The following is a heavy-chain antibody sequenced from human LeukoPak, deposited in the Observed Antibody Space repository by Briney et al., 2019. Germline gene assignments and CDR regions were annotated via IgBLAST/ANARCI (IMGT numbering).Heavy chain of an antibody. CDR2: INPNSGGT. D-gene: IGHD3-9*01. CDR1: GYTFTGYY. J-gene: IGHJ6*02. CDR3: ARDGAGLYDILTGFYNYGMDV. Sequence: GASVKVSCKASGYTFTGYYMHWVRQAPGQGLEWMGRINPNSGGTNNAQKFQGRVTMTRDTSISTAYMELSRLRSDDTAVYYCARDGAGLYDILTGFYNYGMDVWGQGTTVTVSS. V-gene: IGHV1-2*06.